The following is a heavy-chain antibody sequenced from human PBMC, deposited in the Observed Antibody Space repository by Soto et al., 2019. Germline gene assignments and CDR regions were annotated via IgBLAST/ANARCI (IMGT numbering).Heavy chain of an antibody. CDR1: GFTFSNYG. CDR3: AKPLSWFGELYFDF. J-gene: IGHJ4*02. D-gene: IGHD3-10*01. Sequence: GGSLRLSCAASGFTFSNYGMHWVRQAPGKGLEWVALISDDGSDKYYADSVKGRFTISRDNSKNTLFLQMNSLRAEDSAVYYCAKPLSWFGELYFDFWGQGTLVTVS. V-gene: IGHV3-30*18. CDR2: ISDDGSDK.